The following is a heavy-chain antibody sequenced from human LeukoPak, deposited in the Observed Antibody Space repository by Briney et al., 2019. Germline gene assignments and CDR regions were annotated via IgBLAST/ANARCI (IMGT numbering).Heavy chain of an antibody. V-gene: IGHV4-59*01. CDR2: IYYSGST. CDR3: ATDSWFGAIDY. Sequence: SETLSLTCTVSGGSISSYYWSWVRQPPGKGLEWVGYIYYSGSTNYNPSLKSRGTISVETSKNQSSLKLSSVTAADTAVYYCATDSWFGAIDYWGQGTLVTVSS. D-gene: IGHD3-10*01. CDR1: GGSISSYY. J-gene: IGHJ4*02.